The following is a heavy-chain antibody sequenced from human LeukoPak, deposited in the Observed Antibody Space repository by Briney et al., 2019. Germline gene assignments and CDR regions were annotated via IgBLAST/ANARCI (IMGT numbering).Heavy chain of an antibody. CDR1: GYIFTSYW. V-gene: IGHV5-51*01. CDR3: ARHGYCTNGVCLLIDY. Sequence: LGESLQISCKGSGYIFTSYWIGWVRQMPGKGLEWMGIIYPGDSDTRYSPSFQGQVTISADKSISTAYLQWSSLKASDTAMYYCARHGYCTNGVCLLIDYWGQGTLVTVTS. J-gene: IGHJ4*02. CDR2: IYPGDSDT. D-gene: IGHD2-8*01.